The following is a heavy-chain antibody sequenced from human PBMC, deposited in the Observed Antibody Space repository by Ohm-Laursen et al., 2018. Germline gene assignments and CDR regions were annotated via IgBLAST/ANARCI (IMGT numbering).Heavy chain of an antibody. D-gene: IGHD3-3*01. CDR2: ISSSGSTI. V-gene: IGHV3-11*01. Sequence: SLRLSCTASGFTFSNYWMSWIRQAPGKGLEWVSYISSSGSTIYYADSVKGRFTISRDNAKNSLYLQMNSLRAEDTAVYYCAKTRARDFWSGLYYYYGMDVWGQGTTVTVSS. J-gene: IGHJ6*02. CDR1: GFTFSNYW. CDR3: AKTRARDFWSGLYYYYGMDV.